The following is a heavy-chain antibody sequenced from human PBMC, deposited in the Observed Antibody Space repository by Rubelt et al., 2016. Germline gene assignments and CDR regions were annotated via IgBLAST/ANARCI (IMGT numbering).Heavy chain of an antibody. J-gene: IGHJ3*02. CDR1: GGSISSGGYY. D-gene: IGHD3-22*01. V-gene: IGHV4-31*03. CDR3: ARCGDYYYGAFDI. Sequence: QLQLQVSGPGLVKPSQTLSLTCTVSGGSISSGGYYWSWIRQHPGKGLEWIGYIYYSGSTYYNPSLKSRVTISVDTAKNQCSLKLSSVTAADTAVYYCARCGDYYYGAFDIWGQGTMVTVSS. CDR2: IYYSGST.